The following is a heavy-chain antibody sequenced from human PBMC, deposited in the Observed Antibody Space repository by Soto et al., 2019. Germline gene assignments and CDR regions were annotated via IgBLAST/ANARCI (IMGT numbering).Heavy chain of an antibody. CDR3: ARGGAGITMVRGVIITSPNWFDP. CDR2: IIPIFGTA. D-gene: IGHD3-10*01. J-gene: IGHJ5*02. V-gene: IGHV1-69*13. Sequence: PPASVKVSCKASGGTFSSYAISWVRQAPGQGLEWMGGIIPIFGTANYAQKFQGRVTITADESTSTAYMELSSLRSEDTAVYYCARGGAGITMVRGVIITSPNWFDPWGQGTLVTVS. CDR1: GGTFSSYA.